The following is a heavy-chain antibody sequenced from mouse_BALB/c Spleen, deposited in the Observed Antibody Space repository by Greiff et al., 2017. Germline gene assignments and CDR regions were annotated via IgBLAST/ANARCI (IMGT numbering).Heavy chain of an antibody. V-gene: IGHV3-6*02. Sequence: EVQLQQSGPGLVKPSQSLSLTCSVTGYSITSGYYWNWIRQFPGNKLEWMGYISYDGSNNYNPSLKNRISITRDTSKNQFFLKLNSVTTEDTATYYCAREGARGGAMDYWGQGTSVTVSS. D-gene: IGHD3-1*01. CDR1: GYSITSGYY. CDR2: ISYDGSN. CDR3: AREGARGGAMDY. J-gene: IGHJ4*01.